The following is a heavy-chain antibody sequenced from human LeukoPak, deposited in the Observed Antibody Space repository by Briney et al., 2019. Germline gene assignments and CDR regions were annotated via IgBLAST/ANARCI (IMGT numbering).Heavy chain of an antibody. V-gene: IGHV4-38-2*02. Sequence: SETLSLTCTASGYSISSGYYWGWIRQPPGKGLEWIGSIYHSGSTYYNPSLKSRVTISVDTSKNQFSLKLSSVTAADTAVYYCARDHGVTMIVVVGFDYWGQGTLVTVSS. J-gene: IGHJ4*02. CDR2: IYHSGST. CDR3: ARDHGVTMIVVVGFDY. D-gene: IGHD3-22*01. CDR1: GYSISSGYY.